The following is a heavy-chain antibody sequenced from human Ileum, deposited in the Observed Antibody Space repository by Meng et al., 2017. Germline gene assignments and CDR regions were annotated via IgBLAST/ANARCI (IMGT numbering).Heavy chain of an antibody. CDR3: ARGYSYV. CDR1: GFNFRTHA. D-gene: IGHD5-18*01. CDR2: LSSAGRTT. Sequence: GSLKTSCAASGFNFRTHAMHLVRQSPGKGMGWVSGLSSAGRTTYYAGSVKGRFTISRDNYKNMVYLQMGSLGAEDTAVYYCARGYSYVWGQGTLVTVSS. J-gene: IGHJ4*02. V-gene: IGHV3-23*01.